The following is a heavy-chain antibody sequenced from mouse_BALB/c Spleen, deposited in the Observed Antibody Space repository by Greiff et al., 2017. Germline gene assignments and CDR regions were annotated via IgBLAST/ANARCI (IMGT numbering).Heavy chain of an antibody. CDR3: ARHGGYDYDRGVDY. D-gene: IGHD2-4*01. CDR1: GFTFSSYG. CDR2: ISSGGSYT. V-gene: IGHV5-6*01. J-gene: IGHJ2*01. Sequence: EVKVVESGGDLVKPGGSLKLSCAASGFTFSSYGMSWVRQTPDKRLEWVATISSGGSYTYYPDSVKGRFTISRDNAKNTLYLQMSSLKSEDTAMYYCARHGGYDYDRGVDYWGQGTTLTVSS.